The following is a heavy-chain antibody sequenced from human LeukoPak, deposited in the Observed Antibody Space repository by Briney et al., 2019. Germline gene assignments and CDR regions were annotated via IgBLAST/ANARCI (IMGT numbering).Heavy chain of an antibody. CDR2: ISYAGSNK. J-gene: IGHJ6*02. Sequence: LEWVSGISYAGSNKYYAASVKGGFTISRDKSKNTLYLQMNSLRVDDTAVYYCARAAVMDVWGQGTTVTVSS. CDR3: ARAAVMDV. V-gene: IGHV3-30*04.